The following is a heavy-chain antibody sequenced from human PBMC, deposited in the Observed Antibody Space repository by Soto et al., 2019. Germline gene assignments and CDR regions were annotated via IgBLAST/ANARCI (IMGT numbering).Heavy chain of an antibody. CDR1: GFTFSDYY. V-gene: IGHV3-11*04. J-gene: IGHJ3*02. D-gene: IGHD3-22*01. CDR2: ISSSGTII. Sequence: PGGSLRLSCAASGFTFSDYYISWIRQAPGKGLEWVSYISSSGTIIYHADSVKGRFTISRDNAKNSLYLQMNSLRDEDTAVYYCGGDSSGYYYPDVFDIWGQGTMVTVSS. CDR3: GGDSSGYYYPDVFDI.